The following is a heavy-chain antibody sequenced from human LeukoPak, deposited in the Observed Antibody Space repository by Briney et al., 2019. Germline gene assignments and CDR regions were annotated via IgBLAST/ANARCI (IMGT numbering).Heavy chain of an antibody. D-gene: IGHD3-3*01. J-gene: IGHJ4*02. CDR2: IYYSGST. Sequence: PSQTLSLTCTVSAGSISSGDYYWSWIRQPPGKGLEWIGYIYYSGSTYYNPSLKTRVTISVDTSKNQFSLKLSSVTAADTAVYYCAREALTRGGTFDYWGQGTLVTVSS. CDR3: AREALTRGGTFDY. CDR1: AGSISSGDYY. V-gene: IGHV4-30-4*08.